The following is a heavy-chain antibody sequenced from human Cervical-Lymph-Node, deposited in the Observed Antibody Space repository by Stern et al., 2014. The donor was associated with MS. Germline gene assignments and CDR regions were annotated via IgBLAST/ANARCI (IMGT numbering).Heavy chain of an antibody. D-gene: IGHD4-17*01. CDR3: ARESRDYVHIAY. J-gene: IGHJ4*01. CDR2: IYTSGST. Sequence: QVQLQESGPGLVKPSQTLSLTCTVSGGSISSGNYYWSWIRQPAGKGLDWIGRIYTSGSTNYNPSLQSRVTISADTSKNQFSRKLTSVTAADTAVYYCARESRDYVHIAYWGQGTLVTVSS. CDR1: GGSISSGNYY. V-gene: IGHV4-61*02.